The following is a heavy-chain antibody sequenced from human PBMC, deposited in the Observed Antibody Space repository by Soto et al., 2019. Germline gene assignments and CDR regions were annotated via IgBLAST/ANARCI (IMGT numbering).Heavy chain of an antibody. V-gene: IGHV3-48*01. D-gene: IGHD3-22*01. CDR3: ARDQLYYNDISGRPLNAFDV. CDR1: GFTFRNYG. CDR2: IGIGSSTK. J-gene: IGHJ3*01. Sequence: GGSLRLSCAASGFTFRNYGMNWVRQAPGKGLEWVSYIGIGSSTKYYAYSVKGRFTISRDNAKNSLYLQMNSLRAEDTAAYYCARDQLYYNDISGRPLNAFDVWGQGTMVTVSS.